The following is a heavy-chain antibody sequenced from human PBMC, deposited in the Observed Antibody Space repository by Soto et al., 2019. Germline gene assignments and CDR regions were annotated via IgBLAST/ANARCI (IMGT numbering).Heavy chain of an antibody. CDR1: GGSISSGDYY. CDR2: IYYSGST. CDR3: ARISYWVKDY. Sequence: SETLSLTCTVSGGSISSGDYYWSWIRQPPGKGLEWIGYIYYSGSTYYNPSLKSRVTISADTSKNQFSLNLTSVTAADTAVYYCARISYWVKDYWGQGALVTVSS. V-gene: IGHV4-30-4*02. D-gene: IGHD2-8*02. J-gene: IGHJ4*02.